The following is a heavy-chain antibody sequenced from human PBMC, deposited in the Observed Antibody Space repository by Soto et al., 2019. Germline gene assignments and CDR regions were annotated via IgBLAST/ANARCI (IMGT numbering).Heavy chain of an antibody. J-gene: IGHJ5*02. D-gene: IGHD2-15*01. Sequence: QVQLQESGPGLVKPSQTLSLTCTVSGGSISSGGYYWSWIRQHPGKGLEWIGYIYYSGSTYYNPSLKSRVPISVDTSKNQFSLKLSSVTAADTAVYYCARNRGYCSGGSCYSHNWFDPWGQGTLVTVSS. CDR2: IYYSGST. V-gene: IGHV4-31*03. CDR1: GGSISSGGYY. CDR3: ARNRGYCSGGSCYSHNWFDP.